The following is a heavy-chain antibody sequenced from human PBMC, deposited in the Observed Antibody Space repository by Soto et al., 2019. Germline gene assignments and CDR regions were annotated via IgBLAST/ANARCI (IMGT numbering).Heavy chain of an antibody. J-gene: IGHJ5*02. CDR2: INPNSGGT. CDR3: ARDVGNYDFWSGYYTSNWFDP. D-gene: IGHD3-3*01. Sequence: VASVKISCKASGYTFTGYYMHWVRQAPGQGLEWMGWINPNSGGTNYAQKFQGWVTMTRDTSISTAYMELRRLRSDDTAVYYCARDVGNYDFWSGYYTSNWFDPWGQGTLVTVSS. CDR1: GYTFTGYY. V-gene: IGHV1-2*04.